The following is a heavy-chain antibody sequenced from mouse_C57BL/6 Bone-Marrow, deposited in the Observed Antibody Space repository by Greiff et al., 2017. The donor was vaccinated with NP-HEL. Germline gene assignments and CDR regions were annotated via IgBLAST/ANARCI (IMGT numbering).Heavy chain of an antibody. CDR3: ARNGF. CDR2: IDPSDSYT. CDR1: GYTFTSYW. J-gene: IGHJ1*03. Sequence: VQLQQPGAELVRPGTSVKLSCKASGYTFTSYWMHWVKQRPGQGLEWIGVIDPSDSYTNYNQKFKGKATLTVDTSSSTAYMQLSSLTSEDSAVYYCARNGFWGTGTTVTVSS. V-gene: IGHV1-59*01.